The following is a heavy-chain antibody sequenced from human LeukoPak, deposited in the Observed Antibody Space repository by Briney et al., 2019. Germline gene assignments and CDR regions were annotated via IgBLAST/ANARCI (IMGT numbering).Heavy chain of an antibody. Sequence: GGSLRLSCAGSGLTFSKYGMHWVRQAPGKALEWVAVIWNDGSHENYADSVKGRFTISRDNSENTLYLQMSSLRAEDTAMYFCAKRDAKISGSDSFDIWGQGTMVTVSS. CDR3: AKRDAKISGSDSFDI. D-gene: IGHD3-10*01. V-gene: IGHV3-33*06. J-gene: IGHJ3*02. CDR2: IWNDGSHE. CDR1: GLTFSKYG.